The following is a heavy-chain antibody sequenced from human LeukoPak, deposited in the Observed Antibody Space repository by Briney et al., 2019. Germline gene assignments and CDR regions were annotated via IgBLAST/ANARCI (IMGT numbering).Heavy chain of an antibody. J-gene: IGHJ6*02. CDR2: IDPSDSYT. D-gene: IGHD4-17*01. CDR3: ARPDYGDTLGYYYGVDV. V-gene: IGHV5-10-1*01. CDR1: GYSFTSYW. Sequence: GESLKISCKGSGYSFTSYWISWVRQMPGKGLEWMGRIDPSDSYTNYSPSFQGHVTISADKSISTAYLQWSSLKASDTAMYYCARPDYGDTLGYYYGVDVWGQGTTVTVSS.